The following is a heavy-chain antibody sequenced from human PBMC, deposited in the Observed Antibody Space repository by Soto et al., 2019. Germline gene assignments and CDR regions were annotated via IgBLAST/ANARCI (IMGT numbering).Heavy chain of an antibody. CDR3: ARDKITGLFDY. D-gene: IGHD2-8*02. CDR1: GGSISSGGYS. J-gene: IGHJ4*02. V-gene: IGHV4-30-2*01. Sequence: PSETLSLTCAVSGGSISSGGYSWSWIRQPPGKGLEWIGYIYHSGSTYYNPSLKSRVTISVDTSKNQFSLKLTSVTAADTAVYYCARDKITGLFDYWGQGTLVTVSP. CDR2: IYHSGST.